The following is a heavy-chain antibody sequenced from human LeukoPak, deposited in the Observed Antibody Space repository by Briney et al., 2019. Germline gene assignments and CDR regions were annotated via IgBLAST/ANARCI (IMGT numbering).Heavy chain of an antibody. D-gene: IGHD6-19*01. CDR3: ARVTSSGWYGDYYYYMDV. Sequence: PGGSLRLSCAASGFTFNSYWMSWVRQAPGKGLEWVANIKQDGSEKYYVDSVKGRFTISRDNSKNTLYLQMNSLRAEDTAVYYCARVTSSGWYGDYYYYMDVWGKGTTVTISS. CDR1: GFTFNSYW. V-gene: IGHV3-7*01. J-gene: IGHJ6*03. CDR2: IKQDGSEK.